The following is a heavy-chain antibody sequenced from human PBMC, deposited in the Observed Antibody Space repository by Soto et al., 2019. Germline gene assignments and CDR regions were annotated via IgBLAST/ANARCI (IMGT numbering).Heavy chain of an antibody. J-gene: IGHJ4*02. CDR1: GFTFGNYW. CDR3: ATAEVDY. CDR2: MNSDGSST. V-gene: IGHV3-74*01. Sequence: GGSLRLSCAASGFTFGNYWMHWVRQAPGKGLEWVSRMNSDGSSTNYADSVKGRFTVSRDNAKNTLYLQMNSLRAEDTAVYYCATAEVDYWGPGTLVTSPQ.